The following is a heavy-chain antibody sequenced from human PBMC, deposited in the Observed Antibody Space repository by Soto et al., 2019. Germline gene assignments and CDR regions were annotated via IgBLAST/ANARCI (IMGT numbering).Heavy chain of an antibody. CDR1: GGSFSGYY. J-gene: IGHJ6*03. Sequence: SETLSLTCAVYGGSFSGYYWSWIRQPPGKGLEWIGEINHSGSTNYNPSLKSRVTISVDTSKNQFSLKLSSVTAADTAVYYCARGGGEVVPVAANMDVWGKGTTVTVSS. CDR2: INHSGST. V-gene: IGHV4-34*01. CDR3: ARGGGEVVPVAANMDV. D-gene: IGHD2-15*01.